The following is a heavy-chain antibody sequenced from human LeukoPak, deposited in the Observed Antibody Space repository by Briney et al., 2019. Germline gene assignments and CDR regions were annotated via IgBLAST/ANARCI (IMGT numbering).Heavy chain of an antibody. D-gene: IGHD1-1*01. CDR1: GFTFSSYA. Sequence: GGSLTLSCAASGFTFSSYAMSWVRQAPGKGLECVSAISGSGGSTYYADSVKGRFTISRDNSKNTLYLQMNSLRAEDTAVYYCAKGRNWTPIRPDAFDIWGQGTMVTVSS. CDR2: ISGSGGST. V-gene: IGHV3-23*01. J-gene: IGHJ3*02. CDR3: AKGRNWTPIRPDAFDI.